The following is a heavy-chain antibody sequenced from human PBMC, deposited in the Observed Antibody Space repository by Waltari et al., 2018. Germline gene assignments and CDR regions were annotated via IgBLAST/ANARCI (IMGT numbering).Heavy chain of an antibody. CDR3: ARGSRAVRYGMDV. CDR1: GGSFSGYY. J-gene: IGHJ6*02. CDR2: INHSGST. Sequence: QVQLQQWGAGLLKPSETLSLTCAVYGGSFSGYYWSWIRQPPGKGLEWIGEINHSGSTNYNPSLKSRVTISVDTSKNQFSLKLSSVTAADTAVYYCARGSRAVRYGMDVWGQGTTVIVSS. V-gene: IGHV4-34*01.